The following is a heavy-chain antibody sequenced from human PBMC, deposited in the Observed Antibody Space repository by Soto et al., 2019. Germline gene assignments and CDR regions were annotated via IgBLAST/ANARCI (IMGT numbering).Heavy chain of an antibody. J-gene: IGHJ4*02. CDR3: ARDLGSGVDY. CDR2: IYYSGST. CDR1: GGSISSYY. V-gene: IGHV4-59*01. Sequence: PSETLSLTCTVSGGSISSYYWSWIRQPPGKGLEWIGYIYYSGSTNYNPSLKSRFTISVDTSKNQFSLKLSSVTAADTAVYYCARDLGSGVDYWGQGTLVTVSS.